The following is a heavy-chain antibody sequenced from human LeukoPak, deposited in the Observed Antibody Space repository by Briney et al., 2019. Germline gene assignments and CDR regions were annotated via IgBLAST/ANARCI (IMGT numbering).Heavy chain of an antibody. Sequence: PGGSLRLSCAASGFTFSSYAMSWVRQAPGKGLEWVANIKQDGSEKYYVDSVKGRFTISRDNAKNSLYLQMNSLRAEDTAVYYCATEEEVGYSYGYLELGFGKYWGQGTLVTVSS. CDR3: ATEEEVGYSYGYLELGFGKY. CDR1: GFTFSSYA. D-gene: IGHD5-18*01. J-gene: IGHJ4*02. V-gene: IGHV3-7*01. CDR2: IKQDGSEK.